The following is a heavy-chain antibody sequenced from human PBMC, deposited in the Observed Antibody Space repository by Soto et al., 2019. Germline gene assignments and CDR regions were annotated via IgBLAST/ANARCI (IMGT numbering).Heavy chain of an antibody. Sequence: QVQLQESGPGLVKTSQTLSLTCTLSGASVSSAEHYWSWIRQPPGKGLEWIGYTYYSGGSYYNASLQRRVSITVDTSQNQFSLKLTSVTAADTAVYYCARLSGYDPAGAADKWGPGILVSVSS. J-gene: IGHJ4*02. D-gene: IGHD5-12*01. V-gene: IGHV4-30-4*01. CDR3: ARLSGYDPAGAADK. CDR2: TYYSGGS. CDR1: GASVSSAEHY.